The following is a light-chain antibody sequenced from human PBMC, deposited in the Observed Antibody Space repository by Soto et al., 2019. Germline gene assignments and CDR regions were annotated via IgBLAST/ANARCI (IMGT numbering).Light chain of an antibody. J-gene: IGLJ2*01. CDR3: QSYDSSLSGSV. CDR1: SSKIGAGYD. Sequence: QSVLTQPPSVSGARGQRVTISCTGSSSKIGAGYDVHWYQQLPGTAPKLLIYGNSNRPSGVPDRFSGSKSGTSASLAITGLQAEDEADYYCQSYDSSLSGSVFGGGTNLTVL. CDR2: GNS. V-gene: IGLV1-40*01.